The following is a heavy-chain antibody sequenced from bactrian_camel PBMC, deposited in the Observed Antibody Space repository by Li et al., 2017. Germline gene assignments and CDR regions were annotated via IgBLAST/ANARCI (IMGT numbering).Heavy chain of an antibody. CDR3: AWGVALV. Sequence: VQLVESGGGSVQAGETLRLSCTGSGFAFDDADMSWYRQAPGNECEGVAAIDSDGASTKYADFVKGRFTISRDNAKNTVYLQLNGLKTEDTAMYYCAWGVALVGGQGTQVTVS. D-gene: IGHD6*01. J-gene: IGHJ4*01. CDR2: IDSDGAST. CDR1: GFAFDDAD. V-gene: IGHV3S40*01.